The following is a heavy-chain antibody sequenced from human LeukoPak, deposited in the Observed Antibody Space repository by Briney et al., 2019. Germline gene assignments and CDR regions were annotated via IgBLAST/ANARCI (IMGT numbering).Heavy chain of an antibody. CDR2: INPDGSEQ. CDR1: GFTFSSYE. Sequence: HPGGSLRLSCAASGFTFSSYEMNWVRQAPGKGLEWVANINPDGSEQYYVDSVKGRFTISRDNGKNSLYLQINSLRAEDTSVYYCARDGSQSPFSELLLEYYFDYWGQGTLVTVSS. CDR3: ARDGSQSPFSELLLEYYFDY. D-gene: IGHD3-3*02. J-gene: IGHJ4*02. V-gene: IGHV3-7*01.